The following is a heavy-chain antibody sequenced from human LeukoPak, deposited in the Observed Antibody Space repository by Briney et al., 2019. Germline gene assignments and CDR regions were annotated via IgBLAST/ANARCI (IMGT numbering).Heavy chain of an antibody. V-gene: IGHV3-48*03. D-gene: IGHD2-21*02. CDR2: ISSSGSTI. CDR3: ARNLVTASSGVVFDY. J-gene: IGHJ4*02. Sequence: GGSLRLSCAASGFTFSSYEMNWVRQAPGKGLEWVSYISSSGSTIYYADSVKGRFTISRDNAKNSLYLQMHILRAEDTAVYYCARNLVTASSGVVFDYWGQGTLVTVSS. CDR1: GFTFSSYE.